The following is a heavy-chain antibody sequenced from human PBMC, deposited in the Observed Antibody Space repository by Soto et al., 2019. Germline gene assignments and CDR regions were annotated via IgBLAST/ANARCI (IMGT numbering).Heavy chain of an antibody. D-gene: IGHD3-22*01. CDR1: GFTFSSYS. J-gene: IGHJ6*02. Sequence: GGSLRLSCAASGFTFSSYSMNWVRQAPGKGLEWVSSISSSSSYIYYADSVKGRFTISRDNAKNSLYLQMNSLRAEDTAVYYCARDRANYYDSSGYGMDVWGQGTTVTVSS. CDR3: ARDRANYYDSSGYGMDV. CDR2: ISSSSSYI. V-gene: IGHV3-21*01.